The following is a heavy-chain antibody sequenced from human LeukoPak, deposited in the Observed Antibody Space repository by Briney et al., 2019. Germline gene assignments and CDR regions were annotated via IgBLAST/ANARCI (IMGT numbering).Heavy chain of an antibody. CDR3: ARDRLKSGSYYFDY. D-gene: IGHD1-26*01. J-gene: IGHJ4*02. V-gene: IGHV3-48*01. Sequence: SGGSLRLSCAASAFTFSDYSMNWVRQAPGKGLEWVSYISGRSSTIYYADSVKGRFTISRDNAKNSMYLQMNSLRAEATEGYYCARDRLKSGSYYFDYWGQGPLVTVPS. CDR2: ISGRSSTI. CDR1: AFTFSDYS.